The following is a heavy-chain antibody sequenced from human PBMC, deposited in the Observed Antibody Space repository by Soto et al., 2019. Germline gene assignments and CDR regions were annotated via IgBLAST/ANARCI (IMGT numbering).Heavy chain of an antibody. CDR3: AKELRETGGYYFDC. CDR1: GFSFSKYG. V-gene: IGHV3-30*18. CDR2: MSDDGSKK. J-gene: IGHJ4*02. D-gene: IGHD3-16*01. Sequence: QVQLVESGGGVVQPGRSLRLSCAASGFSFSKYGMHWVRQAPGKGLEWVAEMSDDGSKKYYGDSVKGRFTISRDNSKNTLDLLMDRLRPEDTDMYYCAKELRETGGYYFDCGGQGTLVTVSS.